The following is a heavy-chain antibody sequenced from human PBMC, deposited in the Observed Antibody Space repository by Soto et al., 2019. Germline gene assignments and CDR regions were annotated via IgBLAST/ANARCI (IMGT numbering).Heavy chain of an antibody. CDR3: ARTYGDAYYYNGMDV. D-gene: IGHD4-17*01. J-gene: IGHJ6*02. Sequence: SETLSLTCTVSGGSISSYYWSWIRQPPGKGLEWIGYIYYSGSTNYNPSLKSRVTISVDTSKNQFSLKLSSVTAAGTAVYYCARTYGDAYYYNGMDVWGQGTTVTVSS. V-gene: IGHV4-59*01. CDR2: IYYSGST. CDR1: GGSISSYY.